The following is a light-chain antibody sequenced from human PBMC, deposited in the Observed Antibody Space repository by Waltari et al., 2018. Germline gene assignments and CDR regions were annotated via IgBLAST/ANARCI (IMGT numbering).Light chain of an antibody. V-gene: IGKV1-NL1*01. CDR3: LQSYNIALN. Sequence: DIQMTESPSSLSAPVGDRVNITCRASQVIGNALAWYLQKPGKSPHLLFYAASRLESGVPSRFSGSGSGTDYTLTISSLQPEDFATYYCLQSYNIALNFGRGTKVEIK. J-gene: IGKJ4*01. CDR2: AAS. CDR1: QVIGNA.